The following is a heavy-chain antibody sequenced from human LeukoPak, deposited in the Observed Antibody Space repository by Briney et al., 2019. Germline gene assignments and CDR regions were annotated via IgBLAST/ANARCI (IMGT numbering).Heavy chain of an antibody. CDR2: ISAGSGTV. V-gene: IGHV3-48*04. CDR3: TRDLGLRRMI. Sequence: PGGSLRLSCAASGRSLSSNNMHWVRQTPGGGLEWLSYISAGSGTVFSADSVKGRFTISRDNARESLSLQMNSLRVEDTAVYYCTRDLGLRRMIWGRGTLVIVSS. D-gene: IGHD6-25*01. CDR1: GRSLSSNN. J-gene: IGHJ2*01.